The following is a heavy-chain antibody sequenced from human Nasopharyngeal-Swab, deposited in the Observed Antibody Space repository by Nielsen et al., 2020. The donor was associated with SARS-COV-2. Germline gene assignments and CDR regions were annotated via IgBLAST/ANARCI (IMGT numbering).Heavy chain of an antibody. D-gene: IGHD3-10*01. Sequence: GESLKISCAASGFTFSSYWMSWVRQAPGKGLEWVANIKQDGSEKYYVDSVKGRFTISRDNAKNSLYLQMNSLRAEDTAVYYCARGVDGSGSYYPEGYYYGMDVWGQGTTVTVSS. CDR2: IKQDGSEK. V-gene: IGHV3-7*01. CDR1: GFTFSSYW. J-gene: IGHJ6*02. CDR3: ARGVDGSGSYYPEGYYYGMDV.